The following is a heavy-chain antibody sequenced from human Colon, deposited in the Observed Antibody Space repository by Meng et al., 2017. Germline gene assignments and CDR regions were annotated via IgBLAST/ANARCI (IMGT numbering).Heavy chain of an antibody. Sequence: GESLKISCAASGFAFSSSWMHWVCQAPEKGLEWVADIKCDGSEKYYVDSVKGRLTISRDNAKNSLYLQVNSLRAGDMTVSYCVRGERLGELSYFLDYWGQGTLVTVSS. J-gene: IGHJ4*02. V-gene: IGHV3-52*01. CDR3: VRGERLGELSYFLDY. CDR2: IKCDGSEK. CDR1: GFAFSSSW. D-gene: IGHD3-16*02.